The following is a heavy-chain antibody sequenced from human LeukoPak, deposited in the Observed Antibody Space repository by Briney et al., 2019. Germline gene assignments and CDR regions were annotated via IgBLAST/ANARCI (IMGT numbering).Heavy chain of an antibody. V-gene: IGHV4-31*03. Sequence: SETLSLTCTVSGGSISSGGYYWSWIRQHPGKGLEWIGYIYYSGSTYYDPSLKSRVTISVDTSKNQFSLKLSSVTAADTAVYYCARALSPSSSWSPYFDYWGQGTLVTVSS. J-gene: IGHJ4*02. CDR3: ARALSPSSSWSPYFDY. CDR2: IYYSGST. CDR1: GGSISSGGYY. D-gene: IGHD6-13*01.